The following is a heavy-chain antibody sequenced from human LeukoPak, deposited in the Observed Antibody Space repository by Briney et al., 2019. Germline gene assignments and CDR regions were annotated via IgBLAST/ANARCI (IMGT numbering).Heavy chain of an antibody. CDR2: ISFSVNTK. CDR1: GFTFSDYS. Sequence: PGGSLRLSCAASGFTFSDYSMNWVRQAPGKGLEWVSYISFSVNTKYYGDSVKGRFTISRDNAKNSLYLQMNSLRAEDTAVYYCATTSYDSSGFHDYWGQGTLVTVSS. CDR3: ATTSYDSSGFHDY. J-gene: IGHJ4*02. V-gene: IGHV3-48*04. D-gene: IGHD3-22*01.